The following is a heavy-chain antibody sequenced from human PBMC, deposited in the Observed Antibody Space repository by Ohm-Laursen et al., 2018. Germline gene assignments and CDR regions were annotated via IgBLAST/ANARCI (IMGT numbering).Heavy chain of an antibody. CDR1: GFTFSSYA. V-gene: IGHV3-23*01. Sequence: SLRLSCAASGFTFSSYAMSWVRQAPGKGLEWVSAISGSGGSTYYADSVKGRFTISRDNSKNTLYLQMNSLRAEDTAVYYCAKSYGIHYYYGMDVWGQGTTVTVSS. J-gene: IGHJ6*02. CDR3: AKSYGIHYYYGMDV. CDR2: ISGSGGST. D-gene: IGHD4-17*01.